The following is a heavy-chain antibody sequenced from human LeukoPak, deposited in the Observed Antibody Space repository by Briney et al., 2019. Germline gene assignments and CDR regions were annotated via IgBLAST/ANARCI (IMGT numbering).Heavy chain of an antibody. V-gene: IGHV4-59*01. D-gene: IGHD3-22*01. CDR3: ARLRALSYYDSSGDLYYFEY. CDR2: IYYSGIT. CDR1: GGSISSYY. Sequence: PSETLSLTCTVSGGSISSYYWGWLRQPPGKGLEWIGFIYYSGITDYSPSLKSRVTISIDTSKNQFSLKLTSVTAADTAVYYCARLRALSYYDSSGDLYYFEYWGQGTLVTVSS. J-gene: IGHJ4*02.